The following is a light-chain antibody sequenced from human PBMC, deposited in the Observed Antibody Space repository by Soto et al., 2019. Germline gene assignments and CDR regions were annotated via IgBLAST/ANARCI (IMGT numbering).Light chain of an antibody. V-gene: IGLV1-44*01. CDR3: AAWDDSLNGYV. J-gene: IGLJ1*01. CDR1: SSNIGSNT. CDR2: SNN. Sequence: SALPQPPSASGTPGQRVTISCSGSSSNIGSNTVNWYQQLPGTAPKLLIYSNNQRPLGVPDRFSGSKSGTSASLAISGLQSEDEADYYCAAWDDSLNGYVFGTGTKVTVL.